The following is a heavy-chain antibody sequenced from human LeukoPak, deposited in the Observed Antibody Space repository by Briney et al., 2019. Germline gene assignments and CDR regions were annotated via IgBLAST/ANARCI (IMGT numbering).Heavy chain of an antibody. D-gene: IGHD3-22*01. J-gene: IGHJ4*02. CDR1: GGSISSYY. CDR3: ARLTYYYDSSGYFDY. V-gene: IGHV4-59*08. Sequence: PSETLSLTCTVSGGSISSYYWSWIRQPPGKGLEWIGYICYSGSTNYNPSLKSRVTISVDTSKNQFFLKLSSVTAADTAVYYCARLTYYYDSSGYFDYWGQGTLVTVSS. CDR2: ICYSGST.